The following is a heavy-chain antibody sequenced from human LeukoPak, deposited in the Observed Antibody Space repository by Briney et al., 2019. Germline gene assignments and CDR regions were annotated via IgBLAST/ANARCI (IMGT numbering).Heavy chain of an antibody. CDR3: ASSGPDREFDY. V-gene: IGHV3-23*01. CDR1: GFTFSSYA. Sequence: GGSLRLSCAASGFTFSSYAMSWVHQAPGKGLEWVSAISGSGGSTYYADSVKGRFTISRDNSKNTLYVQMNSLRAEDTAVYYCASSGPDREFDYWGQGTLVTVSS. D-gene: IGHD6-19*01. J-gene: IGHJ4*02. CDR2: ISGSGGST.